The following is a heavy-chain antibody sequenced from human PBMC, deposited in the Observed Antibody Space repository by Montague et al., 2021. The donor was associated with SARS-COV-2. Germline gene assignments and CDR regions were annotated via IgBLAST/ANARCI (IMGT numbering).Heavy chain of an antibody. CDR2: MHYSGAT. Sequence: SETLSLTCSVSGGSLETSGYYWGWVRQPPGKGLDWIASMHYSGATFYNPSLKSRVTMSLDTSKNHFSLNLTSVTAADTAVYFCARDSKGGRQLGNWFDPWGQGTLVTVSS. CDR3: ARDSKGGRQLGNWFDP. J-gene: IGHJ5*02. CDR1: GGSLETSGYY. V-gene: IGHV4-39*07. D-gene: IGHD6-13*01.